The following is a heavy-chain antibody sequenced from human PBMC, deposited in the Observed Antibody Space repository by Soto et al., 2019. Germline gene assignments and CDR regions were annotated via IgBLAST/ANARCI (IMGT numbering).Heavy chain of an antibody. CDR1: GGSISGGGYY. CDR3: ARADQTGTTGFDP. V-gene: IGHV4-31*03. D-gene: IGHD1-1*01. J-gene: IGHJ5*02. CDR2: IYYIGST. Sequence: QVQLQESGPGLVKPSQTLSLTCTVSGGSISGGGYYWNWIRQLPGKGLEWIGYIYYIGSTYYNPSLRSRVTISVDTAKNQFSLRLSSVTAADPAVYYCARADQTGTTGFDPWGQGTLVTVSS.